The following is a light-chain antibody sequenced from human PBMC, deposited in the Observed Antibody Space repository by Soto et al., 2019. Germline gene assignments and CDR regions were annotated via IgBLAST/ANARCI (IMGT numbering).Light chain of an antibody. V-gene: IGLV2-14*03. J-gene: IGLJ1*01. CDR1: SSDVCGYNY. CDR3: SSYTRSSTRV. Sequence: QSVLTQPASVSGSPGQSITISCAGASSDVCGYNYVSWYQQHPGKAPKLMIYDVSNRPSGVSNRFSASKSGKTASLTISGLQAEDEAEYYCSSYTRSSTRVFGTGTKVTVL. CDR2: DVS.